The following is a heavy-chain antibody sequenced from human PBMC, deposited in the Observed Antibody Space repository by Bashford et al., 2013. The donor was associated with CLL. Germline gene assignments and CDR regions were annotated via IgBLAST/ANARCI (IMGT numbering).Heavy chain of an antibody. CDR2: STIIVEAP. D-gene: IGHD3-22*01. CDR3: ARGPMIVVVINPGEPLIYYYLLRYDG. CDR1: GGSFSGYY. J-gene: IGHJ6*04. V-gene: IGHV4-34*01. Sequence: SETLSLTCAVYGGSFSGYYWSWIRQPPREGAWSGIGESTIIVEAPTTTRPSKSRVTISVDTSKNQFSLKLSSVTAADTAVYYCARGPMIVVVINPGEPLIYYYLLRYDGLGRRDHGHRLL.